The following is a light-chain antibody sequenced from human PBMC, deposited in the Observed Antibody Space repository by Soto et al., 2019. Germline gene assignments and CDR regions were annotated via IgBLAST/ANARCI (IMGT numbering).Light chain of an antibody. J-gene: IGKJ2*01. CDR2: KAS. CDR3: QPYNSYPYT. CDR1: QGISSW. V-gene: IGKV1-5*03. Sequence: DIQMTQSPSTVSSSVGDRVTITCRASQGISSWLAWYQQKPGKAPRLLIYKASSLESGVPSGFSGSGSGTEFTLTISSLQPDDFAAYDSQPYNSYPYTCGQGTKLEIK.